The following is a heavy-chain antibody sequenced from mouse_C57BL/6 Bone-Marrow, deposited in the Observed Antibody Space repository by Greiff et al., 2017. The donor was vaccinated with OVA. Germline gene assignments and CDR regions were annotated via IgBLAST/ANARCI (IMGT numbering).Heavy chain of an antibody. J-gene: IGHJ4*01. V-gene: IGHV1-18*01. CDR3: ARWIYYYGSSGAMDY. CDR1: GYTFTDYN. D-gene: IGHD1-1*01. Sequence: EVQLQQSGPELVKPGASVKIPCKASGYTFTDYNMDWVKQSHGKSLEWIGDINPNNGGTIYNQKFKGKATLTVDKSSSTAYMERRSLTSEDTAVYYCARWIYYYGSSGAMDYWGQGTSVTVSS. CDR2: INPNNGGT.